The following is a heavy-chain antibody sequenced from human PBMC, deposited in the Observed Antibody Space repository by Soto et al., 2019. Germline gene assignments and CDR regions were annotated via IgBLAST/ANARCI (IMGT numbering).Heavy chain of an antibody. CDR3: ARGYRDDYGDYVHFEY. CDR2: INSDGSST. J-gene: IGHJ4*02. CDR1: GFTFSRYW. V-gene: IGHV3-74*01. Sequence: EVQLVESGGGLVQPGGSLRLSCAASGFTFSRYWMHWVRQAPGKGLVWVSRINSDGSSTSYADSVKGRFTISRDNAKNTLYQQMSSLRDEDKAVYYCARGYRDDYGDYVHFEYWGQGTLVTVSS. D-gene: IGHD4-17*01.